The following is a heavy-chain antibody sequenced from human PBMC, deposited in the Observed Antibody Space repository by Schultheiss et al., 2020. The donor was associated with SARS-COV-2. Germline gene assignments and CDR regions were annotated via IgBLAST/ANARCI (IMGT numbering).Heavy chain of an antibody. CDR3: ARDSGTVRYYYGMDV. D-gene: IGHD1/OR15-1a*01. J-gene: IGHJ6*02. CDR2: IYTSGST. CDR1: GGSISSGSYY. V-gene: IGHV4-61*02. Sequence: SQTLSLTCTVSGGSISSGSYYWSWIRQPAGKGLEWIGRIYTSGSTNYNPSLKSRVTMSVDTSKNQFSLKLSSVTAADTAVYYCARDSGTVRYYYGMDVWGQGTTVTVSS.